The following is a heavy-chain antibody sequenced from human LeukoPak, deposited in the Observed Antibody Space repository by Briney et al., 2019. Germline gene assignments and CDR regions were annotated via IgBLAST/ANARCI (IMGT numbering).Heavy chain of an antibody. CDR3: ARVRSMVRGVGDGMDV. J-gene: IGHJ6*02. CDR1: GGSISSYY. Sequence: SETLSLTCTVSGGSISSYYWSWIRQPPGKGLEWIGNIYYSGRTNYNPSLKSRVTISADTSKNQFSLKLSSMTAADTAMYYCARVRSMVRGVGDGMDVWGQGTTVTVSS. CDR2: IYYSGRT. V-gene: IGHV4-59*08. D-gene: IGHD3-10*01.